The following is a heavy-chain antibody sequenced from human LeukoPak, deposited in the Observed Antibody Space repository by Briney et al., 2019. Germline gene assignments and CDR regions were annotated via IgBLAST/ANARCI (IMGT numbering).Heavy chain of an antibody. J-gene: IGHJ4*02. CDR2: INPSDSAT. Sequence: ASVKVSCKVSGYTLTELSMHWVRQAPGQGLEWMGIINPSDSATGYAQKFQGRVTMTRDMSTSTVYMELSSLRSEDTAVYYCARDGYCTDGVCRSFDYWGQGTLVTVSS. D-gene: IGHD2-8*01. CDR1: GYTLTELS. V-gene: IGHV1-46*01. CDR3: ARDGYCTDGVCRSFDY.